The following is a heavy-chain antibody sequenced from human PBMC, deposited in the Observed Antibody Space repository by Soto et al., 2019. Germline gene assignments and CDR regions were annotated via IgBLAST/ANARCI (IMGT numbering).Heavy chain of an antibody. D-gene: IGHD3-22*01. V-gene: IGHV3-30*18. J-gene: IGHJ4*02. CDR2: ISYDGSNK. CDR3: AKGPYYYDSSGYLY. Sequence: QVQLVESGGGVVQPGRSLRLSCAASGFTFSSYGMHWVRQAPGKGLEWVAVISYDGSNKYYADSVKGRFTISRDNSKNTLYLQMNSLRAEDTAVYYCAKGPYYYDSSGYLYWGQGTLVTVSS. CDR1: GFTFSSYG.